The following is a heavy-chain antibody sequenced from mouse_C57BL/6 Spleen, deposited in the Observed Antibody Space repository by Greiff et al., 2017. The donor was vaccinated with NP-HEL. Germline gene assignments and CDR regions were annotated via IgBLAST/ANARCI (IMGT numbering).Heavy chain of an antibody. J-gene: IGHJ4*01. CDR3: ASPSYYAMDY. CDR1: GYAFSSSW. Sequence: QVQLQQSGPELVKPGASVKISCKASGYAFSSSWMNWVKQRPGKGLEWIGRIYPGDGDTNYNGKFKGKATLTADKSSSTAYMQLSSLTSEDSAVYFCASPSYYAMDYWGQGTSVTVSS. CDR2: IYPGDGDT. V-gene: IGHV1-82*01.